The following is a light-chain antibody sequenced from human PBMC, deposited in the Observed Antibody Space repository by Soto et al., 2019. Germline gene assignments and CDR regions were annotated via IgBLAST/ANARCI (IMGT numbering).Light chain of an antibody. Sequence: QSALTQPPSASGTPGQRVTISCSGSGSSIGTNTVNWYRQLAGTAPKLLIYGNNQRPSGVPDRFSGSKSGTSASLAISGLQSEDEAEYYCAAWDGSLNNVLFGGGTKVTVL. CDR1: GSSIGTNT. V-gene: IGLV1-44*01. CDR2: GNN. J-gene: IGLJ2*01. CDR3: AAWDGSLNNVL.